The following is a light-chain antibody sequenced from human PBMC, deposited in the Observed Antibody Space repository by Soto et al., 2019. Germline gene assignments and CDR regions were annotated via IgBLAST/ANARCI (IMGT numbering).Light chain of an antibody. CDR3: CSYAGIYSYV. J-gene: IGLJ1*01. Sequence: QSVLTQPRSVSGSPGQTVTISCTGTSSDVGSFDYVSWYQQHPGEAPKVVVYDITKRPSGVPDRFSGSKSGNTASLTISGLQAEDEADYYCCSYAGIYSYVFGTGTKV. V-gene: IGLV2-11*01. CDR1: SSDVGSFDY. CDR2: DIT.